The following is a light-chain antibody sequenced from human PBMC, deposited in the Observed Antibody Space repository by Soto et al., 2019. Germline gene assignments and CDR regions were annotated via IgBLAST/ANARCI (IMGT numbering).Light chain of an antibody. CDR2: DAS. J-gene: IGKJ1*01. CDR1: QSISSW. V-gene: IGKV1-5*01. CDR3: QQSYSTPWT. Sequence: DIHMTRSPSTLSASVIDIVTITFLASQSISSWLAWYQQKPGKAPKLLIYDASSLESGVPSRFSGSGSGTEFTLTISSLQPDDFATYYCQQSYSTPWTFGQGTKVDIK.